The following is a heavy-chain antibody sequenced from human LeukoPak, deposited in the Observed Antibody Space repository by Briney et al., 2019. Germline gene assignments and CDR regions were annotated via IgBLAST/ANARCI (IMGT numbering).Heavy chain of an antibody. CDR3: AREVFFRCSGGSCYFDY. D-gene: IGHD2-15*01. V-gene: IGHV1-8*01. CDR2: MNPNSGNT. CDR1: GYTFASYD. J-gene: IGHJ4*02. Sequence: ASVKVSCKASGYTFASYDINWVRQATGQGLEWMGWMNPNSGNTGYAQKFQGRITMTRNTSIITAYMELSSLRSEDTAVYYCAREVFFRCSGGSCYFDYWGQGTLVTVSS.